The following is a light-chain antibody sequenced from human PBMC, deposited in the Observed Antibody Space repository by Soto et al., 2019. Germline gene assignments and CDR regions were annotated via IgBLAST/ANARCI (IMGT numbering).Light chain of an antibody. V-gene: IGKV3D-15*01. CDR3: QQYYDWPPNT. J-gene: IGKJ2*01. CDR2: GAS. Sequence: TQSPALLSVSPGETATLSCKASRPIANKLAWYQQSPGQTPRLLIYGASTRASGSPDRFSGSGSGTDFTLTITSPQAEDFATYYCQQYYDWPPNTFGQGTKFDIK. CDR1: RPIANK.